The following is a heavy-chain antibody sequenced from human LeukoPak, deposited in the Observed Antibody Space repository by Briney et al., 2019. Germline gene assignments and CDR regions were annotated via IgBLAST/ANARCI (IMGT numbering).Heavy chain of an antibody. Sequence: PGRSLRLSCATSGFTFSSFAMHWVRQAPGKGLEWLALIWFDGSSKNYTDSVEGRFTISRDNFKNTLFLQMNSLRAEDTAVYYCARGFYRVRHDQSTYYFVHWGQGTLVTVSS. CDR3: ARGFYRVRHDQSTYYFVH. V-gene: IGHV3-33*01. D-gene: IGHD3-16*02. CDR1: GFTFSSFA. CDR2: IWFDGSSK. J-gene: IGHJ4*02.